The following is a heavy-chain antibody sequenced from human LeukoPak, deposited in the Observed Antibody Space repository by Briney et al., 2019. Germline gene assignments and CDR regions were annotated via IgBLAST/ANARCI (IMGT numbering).Heavy chain of an antibody. CDR1: GYTFTVYY. Sequence: ASVKVSCKDSGYTFTVYYMHWVRQAPGQGLEWMGRINPNSGGTNYAQKFQGRVTMTRDTSISTAYMELSRLRSDDTAVYYCARDLFITMIVVVTKDAFDIWGQGTMVTVSS. J-gene: IGHJ3*02. CDR2: INPNSGGT. CDR3: ARDLFITMIVVVTKDAFDI. D-gene: IGHD3-22*01. V-gene: IGHV1-2*06.